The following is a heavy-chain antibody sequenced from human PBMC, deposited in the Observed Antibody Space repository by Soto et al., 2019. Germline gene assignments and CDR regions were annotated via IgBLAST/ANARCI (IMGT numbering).Heavy chain of an antibody. CDR1: VDSISSDYY. CDR2: VYIGGET. Sequence: SETLSLTCTVSVDSISSDYYWSWIRQPAGKGLEWIGRVYIGGETNYNPSLKSRLTMSLDTSKRQFSLKLSSVTAADTAVYHCARGRQAVGLEFWGLGTLVTVSS. CDR3: ARGRQAVGLEF. J-gene: IGHJ4*02. D-gene: IGHD1-26*01. V-gene: IGHV4-4*07.